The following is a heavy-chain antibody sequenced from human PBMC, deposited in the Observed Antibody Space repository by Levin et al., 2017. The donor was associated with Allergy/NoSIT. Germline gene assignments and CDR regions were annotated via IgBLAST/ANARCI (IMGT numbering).Heavy chain of an antibody. CDR2: IKQDGSEK. Sequence: RASVKVSCAAPGFTISSYWMTWVRQAPGKGLEWLANIKQDGSEKYYVDSVKGRFTISRDNVKNSLYLQMNTLRAEDTAVYYCARSAVPSGVDYFDYWGQGTLVTVSS. D-gene: IGHD2-8*01. CDR3: ARSAVPSGVDYFDY. CDR1: GFTISSYW. J-gene: IGHJ4*02. V-gene: IGHV3-7*01.